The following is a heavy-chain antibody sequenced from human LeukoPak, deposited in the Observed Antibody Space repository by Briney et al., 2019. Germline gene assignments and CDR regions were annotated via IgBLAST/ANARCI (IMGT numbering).Heavy chain of an antibody. V-gene: IGHV1-2*02. CDR1: GYTFTGYY. J-gene: IGHJ4*02. Sequence: ASVKVSCKASGYTFTGYYIHWVRQAPGQGLEWMGWINPNSGGTNYAQKFQGRVTMTRNTSISTAYMELSSLRSEDTAVYYCARGGLRQQLVLHYWGQGTLVTVSS. D-gene: IGHD6-13*01. CDR2: INPNSGGT. CDR3: ARGGLRQQLVLHY.